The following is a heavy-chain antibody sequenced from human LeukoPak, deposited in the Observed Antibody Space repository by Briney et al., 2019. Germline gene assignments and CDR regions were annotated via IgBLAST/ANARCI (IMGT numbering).Heavy chain of an antibody. Sequence: SQTLSLTCTVSGGSISSGSYYWSWIRQPAGKGLEWIGRIYTSGSTNYNPSLKSRVTISVDTSKNQFSLKLSSVTAADTAVYYRARGGLDDYGDYCWGQGTLVTVSS. V-gene: IGHV4-61*02. CDR1: GGSISSGSYY. J-gene: IGHJ4*02. D-gene: IGHD4-17*01. CDR3: ARGGLDDYGDYC. CDR2: IYTSGST.